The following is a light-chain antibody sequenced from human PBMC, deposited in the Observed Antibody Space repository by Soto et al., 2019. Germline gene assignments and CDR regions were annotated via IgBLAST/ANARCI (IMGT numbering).Light chain of an antibody. CDR2: EVS. CDR1: SRDVGGYNY. J-gene: IGLJ2*01. CDR3: SSYAGSNNV. V-gene: IGLV2-8*01. Sequence: QSALTQPRSASGSPGQSVTISCTGTSRDVGGYNYVSWYQQHPGKAPKLMIYEVSKRPSGVPDRFSGSKSGNTASLTVSGLQAEDAADYYCSSYAGSNNVFGGGTKLTVL.